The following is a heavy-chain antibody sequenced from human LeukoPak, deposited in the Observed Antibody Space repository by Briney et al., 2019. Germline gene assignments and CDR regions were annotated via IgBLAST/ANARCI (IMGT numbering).Heavy chain of an antibody. V-gene: IGHV3-23*01. D-gene: IGHD2-15*01. Sequence: PGGSLRLSCAASGFTFSSYAMSWVRQAPEKGLEWVSTISGSADSTYYADSVKGRFTISRDNSKNTLFLQMNSLRAEDTAVYYCAKARAVVVVAATNYWGQGTLVTVSS. CDR1: GFTFSSYA. CDR2: ISGSADST. J-gene: IGHJ4*02. CDR3: AKARAVVVVAATNY.